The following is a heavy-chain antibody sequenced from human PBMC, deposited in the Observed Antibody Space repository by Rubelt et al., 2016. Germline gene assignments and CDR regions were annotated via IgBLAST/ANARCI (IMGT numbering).Heavy chain of an antibody. Sequence: SGSTYYNPSLKSRVTISVDTSKNQFSLKLSSVTAADTAVYYCGRGYDSSGYQLDAFDIWGQGTMVIVSS. J-gene: IGHJ3*02. D-gene: IGHD3-22*01. CDR3: GRGYDSSGYQLDAFDI. CDR2: SGST. V-gene: IGHV4-30-2*04.